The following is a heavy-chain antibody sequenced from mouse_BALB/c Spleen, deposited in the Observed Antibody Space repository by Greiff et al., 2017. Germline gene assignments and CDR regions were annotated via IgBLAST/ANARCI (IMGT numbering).Heavy chain of an antibody. V-gene: IGHV3-2*02. D-gene: IGHD2-10*01. CDR3: ARSSYGNYAY. Sequence: DVQLQESGPGLVKPSQSLSLTCTVTGYSITSDYAWNWIRQFPGNKLEWMGYISYSGSTSYNPSLKSRISITRDTSKNQFFLQLNSVTTEDTATYYCARSSYGNYAYWGQGTLVTVSA. J-gene: IGHJ3*01. CDR2: ISYSGST. CDR1: GYSITSDYA.